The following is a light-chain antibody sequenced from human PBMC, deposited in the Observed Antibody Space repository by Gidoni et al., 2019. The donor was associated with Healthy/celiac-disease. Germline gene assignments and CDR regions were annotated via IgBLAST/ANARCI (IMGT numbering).Light chain of an antibody. CDR3: AAWDDSLNGWV. CDR1: SSNIGSNT. V-gene: IGLV1-44*01. J-gene: IGLJ3*02. CDR2: SNN. Sequence: QSVRTQPPSAYGAPGQTVTISCSGSSSNIGSNTVNWYQQLPVTAPNLLIYSNNQRPSGVPDRFSGSKSGTSASLAISGLQSEDEADYYCAAWDDSLNGWVFGGGTKLTVL.